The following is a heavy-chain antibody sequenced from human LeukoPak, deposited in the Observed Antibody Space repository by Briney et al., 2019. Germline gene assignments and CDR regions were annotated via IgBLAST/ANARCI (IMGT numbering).Heavy chain of an antibody. J-gene: IGHJ4*02. CDR2: IYYSGST. Sequence: PSETLSLTCTVSGGSISSSSYYWGWIRRPPGKGLEWIGSIYYSGSTYYNPSLKSRVTISVDTSKNQFSLKLSSVTAADTAVYYCARHAVGTGFDYWGQGTLVTVSS. CDR1: GGSISSSSYY. CDR3: ARHAVGTGFDY. V-gene: IGHV4-39*01. D-gene: IGHD2-21*02.